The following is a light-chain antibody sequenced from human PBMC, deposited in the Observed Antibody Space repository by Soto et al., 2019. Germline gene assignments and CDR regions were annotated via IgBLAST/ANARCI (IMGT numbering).Light chain of an antibody. CDR3: QQRSNWPWT. CDR1: QSVSIY. CDR2: DAS. J-gene: IGKJ1*01. Sequence: EIVLTQSPATLPLSPGERATLSCRASQSVSIYLAWYQQKPGQAPRLLIYDASSRATDIPARFTGSGSGTDFPLTISSLEPEDFAVYYCQQRSNWPWTFGQGTKVEIK. V-gene: IGKV3-11*01.